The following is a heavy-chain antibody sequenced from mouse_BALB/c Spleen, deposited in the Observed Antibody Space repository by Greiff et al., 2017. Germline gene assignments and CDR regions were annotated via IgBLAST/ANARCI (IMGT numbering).Heavy chain of an antibody. CDR2: INPDSSTI. J-gene: IGHJ1*01. V-gene: IGHV4-1*02. Sequence: EVQLLESGGGLVQPGGSLKLSCAASGFDFSRYWMSWVRQAPGKGLEWIGEINPDSSTINYTPSLKDKFIISRDNAKNTLYLQMSKVRSEDTALYYCARRYYDYGWYFDVWGAGTTVTVSS. CDR3: ARRYYDYGWYFDV. D-gene: IGHD2-4*01. CDR1: GFDFSRYW.